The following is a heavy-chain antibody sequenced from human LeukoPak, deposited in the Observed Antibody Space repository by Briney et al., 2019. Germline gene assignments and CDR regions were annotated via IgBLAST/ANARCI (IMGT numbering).Heavy chain of an antibody. CDR3: AREDSSGWYGG. CDR1: GGSVTSTNFY. CDR2: IYHSGST. J-gene: IGHJ4*02. V-gene: IGHV4-39*07. Sequence: SETLSLTCTVSGGSVTSTNFYWSWIRQPAGKGLEWIGSIYHSGSTYYNPSLKSRVTISVDTSKNQFSLKLSSVTAADTAVYYCAREDSSGWYGGWGQGTLVTVSS. D-gene: IGHD6-19*01.